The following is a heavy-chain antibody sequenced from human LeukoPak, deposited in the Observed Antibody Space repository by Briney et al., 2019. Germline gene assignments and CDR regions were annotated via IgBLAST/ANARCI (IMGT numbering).Heavy chain of an antibody. J-gene: IGHJ3*02. Sequence: GGSLRLSCAASGFTFSTYNMNWVRQAPGKGLEWVSSISSSSNYIYYADSVKGRFTISRDDAKNSLYLQMNSLRAEDTDVYYCARDVGASAPDAFDIWGQGTMVTVSS. V-gene: IGHV3-21*01. CDR1: GFTFSTYN. CDR3: ARDVGASAPDAFDI. D-gene: IGHD1-26*01. CDR2: ISSSSNYI.